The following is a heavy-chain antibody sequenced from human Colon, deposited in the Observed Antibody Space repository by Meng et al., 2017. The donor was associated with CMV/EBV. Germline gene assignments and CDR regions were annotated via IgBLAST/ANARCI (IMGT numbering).Heavy chain of an antibody. CDR1: YSFTDYA. CDR2: INAENGKT. Sequence: YSFTDYASHWGRQDPGQRVEWMGWINAENGKTKYSQKFKGRVTFTRDTSTSTAYMELSSLKSEDTAVFYCARDDVLWFGEFLGNWFDPWGQGTLVTVSS. CDR3: ARDDVLWFGEFLGNWFDP. J-gene: IGHJ5*02. V-gene: IGHV1-3*01. D-gene: IGHD3-10*01.